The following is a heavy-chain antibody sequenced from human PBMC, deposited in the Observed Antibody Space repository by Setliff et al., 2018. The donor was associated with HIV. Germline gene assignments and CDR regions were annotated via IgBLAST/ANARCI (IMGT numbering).Heavy chain of an antibody. J-gene: IGHJ6*04. D-gene: IGHD2-21*01. V-gene: IGHV4-39*01. CDR2: IYYSGTT. Sequence: PSETLSLTCTVSGGSISSSSYYWGWIRQPPGKGLEWLGTIYYSGTTYYNPSLKSRVTISVDTSKNQFSLKLSSVTAVDTAVYYCARLYSTVTPDIWGKGTTVTVSS. CDR1: GGSISSSSYY. CDR3: ARLYSTVTPDI.